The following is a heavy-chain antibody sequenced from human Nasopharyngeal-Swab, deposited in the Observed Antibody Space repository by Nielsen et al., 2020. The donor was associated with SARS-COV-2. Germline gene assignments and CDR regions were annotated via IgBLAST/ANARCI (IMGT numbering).Heavy chain of an antibody. CDR2: INHNSGGT. CDR1: GYSFTSYY. Sequence: ASVQVSCKASGYSFTSYYMLWVRQPPPQGLEWMGRINHNSGGTKYAQKSQGRVTMTRDTSISTAYMELIRLRSDDTAVYYCAIYCGGGSCYSGYYYGMDVWGQGTTVTVSS. J-gene: IGHJ6*02. CDR3: AIYCGGGSCYSGYYYGMDV. V-gene: IGHV1-2*06. D-gene: IGHD2-15*01.